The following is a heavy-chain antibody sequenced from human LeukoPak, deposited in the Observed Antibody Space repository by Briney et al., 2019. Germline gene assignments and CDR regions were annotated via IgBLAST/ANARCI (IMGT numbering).Heavy chain of an antibody. CDR2: ISGGCT. CDR3: PKLASPGYCSGGTCLFDF. D-gene: IGHD2-15*01. CDR1: GFPFSTYV. Sequence: GGPLRLSCAASGFPFSTYVMSWVRQTPGEGPEWVSTISGGCTYYADSVKGRFTISIVNSNNTLYLQMNNLRAEHTAGHFFPKLASPGYCSGGTCLFDFWGQGTLVTVSS. J-gene: IGHJ4*02. V-gene: IGHV3-23*01.